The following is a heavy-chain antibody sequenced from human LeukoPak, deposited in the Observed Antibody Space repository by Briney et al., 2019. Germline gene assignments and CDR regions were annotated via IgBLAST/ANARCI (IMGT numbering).Heavy chain of an antibody. V-gene: IGHV3-23*01. J-gene: IGHJ4*02. CDR2: ISGSTGRT. CDR1: GFTFSTYA. CDR3: AKAWPDTYYYDSTGYYYLDY. Sequence: PGGSLRLSCAASGFTFSTYAMSWVRQAPGKGLEWVSAISGSTGRTYYADSVKGRFTISRDNSKNTLYLQMNSLRAEDTAVYYCAKAWPDTYYYDSTGYYYLDYWGQGTLVTVSS. D-gene: IGHD3-22*01.